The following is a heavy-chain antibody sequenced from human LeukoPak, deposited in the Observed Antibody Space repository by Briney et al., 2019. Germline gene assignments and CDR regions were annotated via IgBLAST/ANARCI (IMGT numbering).Heavy chain of an antibody. V-gene: IGHV3-30*04. CDR2: ISYDGSNK. Sequence: GRSLRLSCAASGFTFSSYAMHWVRQAPGKGLEWVAVISYDGSNKYYADSVKGRFTISRDNSKNTLYLQMNSLRAEDTAVYYCARPEGPRGSTPFDPWGQETLVTVSS. CDR1: GFTFSSYA. D-gene: IGHD2-2*01. J-gene: IGHJ5*02. CDR3: ARPEGPRGSTPFDP.